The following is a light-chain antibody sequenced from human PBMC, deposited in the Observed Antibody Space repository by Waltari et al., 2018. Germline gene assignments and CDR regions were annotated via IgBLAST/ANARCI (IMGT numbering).Light chain of an antibody. Sequence: DIQLTQSPSFLSASVGDSVTITCRSSQGISSYLAWYQQKPGKAPKLLIHTASTLQGGVPSRFSGSGSGTDFTLTISSLQPEDFATYYCQQRHSYPITFGQGTRLEIK. CDR1: QGISSY. CDR3: QQRHSYPIT. V-gene: IGKV1-9*01. CDR2: TAS. J-gene: IGKJ5*01.